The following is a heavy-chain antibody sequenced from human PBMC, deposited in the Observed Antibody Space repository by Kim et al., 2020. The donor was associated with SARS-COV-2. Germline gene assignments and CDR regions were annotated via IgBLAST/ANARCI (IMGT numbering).Heavy chain of an antibody. J-gene: IGHJ4*02. V-gene: IGHV4-39*01. CDR1: GASIKNSDSY. CDR3: ARQAPRLLWFGALGDFDD. Sequence: SETLSLTCSVSGASIKNSDSYWGWIRQSPGKGLEWIGSFSYSGTTYYNPSLKSRVTISVDTSNNHLSLTMRSATAADTALYYCARQAPRLLWFGALGDFDDWSQGTLVAVSS. D-gene: IGHD3-10*01. CDR2: FSYSGTT.